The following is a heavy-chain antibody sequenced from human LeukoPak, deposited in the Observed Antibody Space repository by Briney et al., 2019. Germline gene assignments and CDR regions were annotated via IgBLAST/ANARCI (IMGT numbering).Heavy chain of an antibody. J-gene: IGHJ6*02. CDR3: ATDLKASAAGPINYYYYGMDV. D-gene: IGHD6-13*01. CDR2: FDPEDGET. V-gene: IGHV1-24*01. Sequence: ASVKVSCKVSGYTLTELSMHWVRQAPGKGLEWMGGFDPEDGETIYAQKFQGRVTMTEDTSTDTAYMELSSLRSEDTAVYYCATDLKASAAGPINYYYYGMDVWGQGTTVTVSS. CDR1: GYTLTELS.